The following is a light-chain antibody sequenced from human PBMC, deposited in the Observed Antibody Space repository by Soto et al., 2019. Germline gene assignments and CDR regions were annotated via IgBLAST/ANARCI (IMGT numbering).Light chain of an antibody. CDR2: AAS. CDR3: LQEYNYPLA. Sequence: IQMTQSPSCLSASVGDRVTITCRASPGISNYLAWYQKKPGKVPKILIYAASSLQSGVPSRFSGSGSGTDFNLTISRLQTEDFAAYYGLQEYNYPLAFGPGTKVDIK. CDR1: PGISNY. V-gene: IGKV1-6*01. J-gene: IGKJ1*01.